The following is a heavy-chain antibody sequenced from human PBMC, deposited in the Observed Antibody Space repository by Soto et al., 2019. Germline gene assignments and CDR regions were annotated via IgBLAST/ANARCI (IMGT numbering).Heavy chain of an antibody. CDR1: GGSISSYY. V-gene: IGHV4-59*08. CDR3: ARLVMATYAFDI. D-gene: IGHD2-21*01. J-gene: IGHJ3*02. Sequence: LSLTCTVSGGSISSYYWSWIRQPPGKGLEWIGYIYYSGSTNYNPSLKSRVTISVDTSKNQFSLKLSSVTAADTAVYYCARLVMATYAFDIWGQGTMVTVSS. CDR2: IYYSGST.